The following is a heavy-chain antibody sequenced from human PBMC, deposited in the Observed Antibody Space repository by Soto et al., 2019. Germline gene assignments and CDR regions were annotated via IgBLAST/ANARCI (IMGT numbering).Heavy chain of an antibody. J-gene: IGHJ6*02. CDR2: ISYDGSNK. CDR3: AKEWIQLWLHYYGMDV. CDR1: GFTFSSYG. V-gene: IGHV3-30*18. D-gene: IGHD5-18*01. Sequence: GGSLRLSCAASGFTFSSYGMHWVRQAPGKGLEWVAVISYDGSNKYYADSVKGRFTISRDNSKNTLYLQMNSLRAEDTAVYYCAKEWIQLWLHYYGMDVWGQGTTVTVSS.